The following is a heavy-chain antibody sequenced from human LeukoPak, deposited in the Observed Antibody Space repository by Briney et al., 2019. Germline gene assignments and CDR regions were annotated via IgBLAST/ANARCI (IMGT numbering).Heavy chain of an antibody. CDR3: ARVVGLAGYSSNWYSGYYYYMDV. V-gene: IGHV1-8*03. CDR2: MKPNSGNT. J-gene: IGHJ6*03. D-gene: IGHD6-13*01. Sequence: ASVKVSCKASVYTFTSYDINWVRQATGQGLEWMGWMKPNSGNTGYAQKFQGRVTITRNTSISTAYMELSSLRSEDTAVYYCARVVGLAGYSSNWYSGYYYYMDVWGKGTTVTVSS. CDR1: VYTFTSYD.